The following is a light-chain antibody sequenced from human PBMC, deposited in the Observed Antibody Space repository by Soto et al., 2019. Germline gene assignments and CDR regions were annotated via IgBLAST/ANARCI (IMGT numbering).Light chain of an antibody. V-gene: IGKV3-20*01. CDR2: ASS. Sequence: EIVLTQSPATLSLSPGERATLSCRASQSISSNFLSWYQQTRDQAPRLLIYASSSRSTGLPDRFSGSGSGTDFTLTISRLQPEDFAVYYCQQYSSSPGTFGQGTKVEIK. CDR1: QSISSNF. CDR3: QQYSSSPGT. J-gene: IGKJ1*01.